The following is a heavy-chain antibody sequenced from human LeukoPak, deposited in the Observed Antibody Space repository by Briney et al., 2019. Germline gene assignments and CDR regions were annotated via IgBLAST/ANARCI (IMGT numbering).Heavy chain of an antibody. CDR2: INHSGST. CDR3: ASRFGGYVPGFPYYFDY. D-gene: IGHD5-12*01. CDR1: GGSFSGYY. V-gene: IGHV4-34*01. J-gene: IGHJ4*02. Sequence: PSETLSLTCAVYGGSFSGYYWSWIRQPPGKGLEWIGEINHSGSTNYNPSLKSRVTISVDTSKNQFSLKLSSVTAADTAVYYCASRFGGYVPGFPYYFDYWGQGTLVTVSS.